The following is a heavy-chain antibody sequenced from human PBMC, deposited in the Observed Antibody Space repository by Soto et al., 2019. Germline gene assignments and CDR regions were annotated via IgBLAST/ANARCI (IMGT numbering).Heavy chain of an antibody. CDR3: AREIRLFSVRGANILGWFDP. D-gene: IGHD3-10*01. J-gene: IGHJ5*02. CDR1: GDSFTSYW. V-gene: IGHV5-51*01. CDR2: IYPGDSDT. Sequence: PGEFLKISCKGSGDSFTSYWIGWVRQMPGKGLEWMGIIYPGDSDTRYSPSFQGQVTISADKSISTAYLQWSSLKASDTAMYYCAREIRLFSVRGANILGWFDPWGQGTLVTVSS.